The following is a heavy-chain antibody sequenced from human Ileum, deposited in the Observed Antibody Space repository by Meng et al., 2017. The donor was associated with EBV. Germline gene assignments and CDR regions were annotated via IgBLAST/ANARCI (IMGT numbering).Heavy chain of an antibody. D-gene: IGHD6-19*01. CDR3: ARVMRRVNYNSGWYAKF. CDR2: SNYAGST. V-gene: IGHV4-34*01. J-gene: IGHJ4*02. CDR1: GGSFRGYY. Sequence: QVQVQQWGAGVVRASETWSLTCAVYGGSFRGYYWTWIRQAPGRGLEWIGESNYAGSTNYNPSLKSRVTISVDTSKKQFSLNLTSVTAADTAVYYCARVMRRVNYNSGWYAKFWGQGNLVTVSS.